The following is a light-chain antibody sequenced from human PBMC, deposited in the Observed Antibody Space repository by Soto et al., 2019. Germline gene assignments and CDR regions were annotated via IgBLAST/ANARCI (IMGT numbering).Light chain of an antibody. CDR2: EAS. J-gene: IGKJ2*01. CDR3: QQYDYLPGT. CDR1: QDVGNY. V-gene: IGKV1-33*01. Sequence: DIQMTQSPSSLSASVGDRVTITCQASQDVGNYLNWYQHKPGKAPKLLIYEASNLETGVPSRFSGSGSGENFALTISSLQPEDIATYYCQQYDYLPGTFGQGTKLEIK.